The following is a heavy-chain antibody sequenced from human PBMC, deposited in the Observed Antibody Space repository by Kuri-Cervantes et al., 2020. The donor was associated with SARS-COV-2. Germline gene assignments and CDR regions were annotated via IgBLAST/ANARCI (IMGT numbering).Heavy chain of an antibody. CDR3: ARGGSGNYPNLLGY. D-gene: IGHD4-11*01. CDR1: GGSISSSSYY. V-gene: IGHV4-39*07. Sequence: SETLSLTCTVSGGSISSSSYYWGWIRQPPGKGLEWIGEINHSGSTNYNPSLKSRVTISVDTSKNQFSLKLSSVTAADTAVYYCARGGSGNYPNLLGYWGQGTLVTVSS. J-gene: IGHJ4*02. CDR2: INHSGST.